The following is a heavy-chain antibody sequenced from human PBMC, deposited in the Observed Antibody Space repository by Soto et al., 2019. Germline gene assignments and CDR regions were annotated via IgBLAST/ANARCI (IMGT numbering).Heavy chain of an antibody. J-gene: IGHJ5*02. Sequence: EVQLLESGGGSVQPGGSLRLSCAGSGFTFSTYAMSWVRQAPGKGLEWVSATSGAGDTTYYADSVEGRFTISRDNSKNTRYLQMNSMSAEDTAVYYCWKDLSPWLGFGLGPWGQGTLVTVSP. CDR1: GFTFSTYA. CDR3: WKDLSPWLGFGLGP. D-gene: IGHD3-3*01. CDR2: TSGAGDTT. V-gene: IGHV3-23*01.